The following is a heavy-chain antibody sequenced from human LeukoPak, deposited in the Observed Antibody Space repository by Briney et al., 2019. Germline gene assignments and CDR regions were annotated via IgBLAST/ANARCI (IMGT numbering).Heavy chain of an antibody. Sequence: PGGSLRLSCAASGFTFSSYAMSWVRQAPGKGLEWVSAISGSGGSTYYADSVKGRFTISRDNSKNTLYLQMNSLRAEDTAVYYCAGVTTAIYYYGMDVWGQGTTVTVSS. CDR2: ISGSGGST. CDR1: GFTFSSYA. V-gene: IGHV3-23*01. J-gene: IGHJ6*02. D-gene: IGHD4-17*01. CDR3: AGVTTAIYYYGMDV.